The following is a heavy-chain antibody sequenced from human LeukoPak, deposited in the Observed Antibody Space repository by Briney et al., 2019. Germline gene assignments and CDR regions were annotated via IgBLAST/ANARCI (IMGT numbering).Heavy chain of an antibody. CDR3: AKCDPSSGWLIDY. CDR2: ISGGGGST. Sequence: GGSLRLSCAASGFTFSSYAMSWVRQAPGKGLEWVSAISGGGGSTYYADSVKGRFTISRDNSKNTLYLQMNRLRAEDTAVYYCAKCDPSSGWLIDYWGQGTLVTVSS. CDR1: GFTFSSYA. D-gene: IGHD6-19*01. V-gene: IGHV3-23*01. J-gene: IGHJ4*02.